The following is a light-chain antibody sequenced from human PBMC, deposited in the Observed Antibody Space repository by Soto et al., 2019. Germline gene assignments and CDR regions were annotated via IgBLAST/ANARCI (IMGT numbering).Light chain of an antibody. Sequence: QSVLTQPASVSGAPGQSITISCTGTSSVVGGYNYVSWYQQHPGKAPKLMIYDVSNRPSGVSNCFSGSKSGNTASLTISGLQAEDEADYYCSSYTSSSTLVFGGGTKVTVL. J-gene: IGLJ2*01. CDR2: DVS. CDR3: SSYTSSSTLV. CDR1: SSVVGGYNY. V-gene: IGLV2-14*01.